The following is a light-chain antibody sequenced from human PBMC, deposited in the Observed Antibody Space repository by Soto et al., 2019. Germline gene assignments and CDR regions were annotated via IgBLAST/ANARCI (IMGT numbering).Light chain of an antibody. CDR1: QDINIY. CDR2: DAS. Sequence: DLQMSQSPSSLFASVGDRVTITCQATQDINIYLNWYQQKPGKAPNLLIYDASNLEIGVPSRFSGSGSGTHFTFTISSLQTEDIGTYYCQQYDILPITFGRGTEVDIK. V-gene: IGKV1-33*01. J-gene: IGKJ4*01. CDR3: QQYDILPIT.